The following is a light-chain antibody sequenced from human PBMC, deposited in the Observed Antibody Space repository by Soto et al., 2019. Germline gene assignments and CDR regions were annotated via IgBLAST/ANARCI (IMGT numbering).Light chain of an antibody. Sequence: QSVLTQPASVSGSPGQSITISCTGTSSDAGSYNLVSWYQQHPGKAPKLMIYEGSKRPSGVSNRFSGSKSGNTASLTISGLQAEDEADYYCCSYAGSNTFVFGTGTKVTVL. CDR3: CSYAGSNTFV. V-gene: IGLV2-23*03. J-gene: IGLJ1*01. CDR1: SSDAGSYNL. CDR2: EGS.